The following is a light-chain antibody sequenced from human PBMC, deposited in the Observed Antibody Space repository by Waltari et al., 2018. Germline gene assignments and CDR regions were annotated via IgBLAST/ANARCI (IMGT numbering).Light chain of an antibody. V-gene: IGLV2-23*02. CDR2: EVN. Sequence: QSALTQPASVSGSPGQSITIPCTGTSSDVGSYNLVSWYQQRPGKAPKLMIYEVNKRPSGVSNRFSGSKSGNTASLTISGLRAEDEADYYCCSFAGTTTYYVFGTGTQVTVL. CDR1: SSDVGSYNL. J-gene: IGLJ1*01. CDR3: CSFAGTTTYYV.